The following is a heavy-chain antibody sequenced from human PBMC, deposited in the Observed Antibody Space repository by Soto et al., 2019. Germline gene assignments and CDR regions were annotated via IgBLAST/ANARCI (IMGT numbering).Heavy chain of an antibody. CDR1: GGSISGSSYY. V-gene: IGHV4-39*02. D-gene: IGHD7-27*01. J-gene: IGHJ4*02. CDR3: ARGPSGDKVHY. CDR2: IYFSGST. Sequence: PSETLSLTCTVSGGSISGSSYYWGWIRQPPGKGLEWIGSIYFSGSTYYNPSLKSQVTISVDTSKNHFSLTLSSVTAADTAVYYCARGPSGDKVHYWGQGALVTVSS.